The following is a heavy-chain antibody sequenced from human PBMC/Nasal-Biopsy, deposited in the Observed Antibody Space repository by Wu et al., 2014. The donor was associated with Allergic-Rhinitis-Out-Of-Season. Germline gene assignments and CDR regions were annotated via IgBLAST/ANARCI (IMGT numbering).Heavy chain of an antibody. CDR1: GFSFSTYA. V-gene: IGHV3-23*01. CDR2: ISGSGDNT. Sequence: LRLSCAASGFSFSTYAMSWVRQAPGKGLEWVSGISGSGDNTHYADSVKGRFTISRDNSKNTLYLQMNSLTAEDTAVYYCAKLSLEYYFDYLGQGTLVTVSS. CDR3: AKLSLEYYFDY. J-gene: IGHJ4*02.